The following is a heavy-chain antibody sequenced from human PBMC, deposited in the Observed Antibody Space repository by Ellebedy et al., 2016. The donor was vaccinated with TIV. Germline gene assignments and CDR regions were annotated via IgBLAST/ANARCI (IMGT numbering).Heavy chain of an antibody. D-gene: IGHD4-17*01. CDR3: ARHSTVTTIGT. CDR2: SSQSGST. Sequence: MPSETLSLTCTVSGDSISSSVYYWGWIRQPPGKGLEWIGCSSQSGSTYYNPSLTSRVTISVDTSKNQFSLKLSSVTAADTAIFYCARHSTVTTIGTWGQGALVTVSS. V-gene: IGHV4-39*01. J-gene: IGHJ5*02. CDR1: GDSISSSVYY.